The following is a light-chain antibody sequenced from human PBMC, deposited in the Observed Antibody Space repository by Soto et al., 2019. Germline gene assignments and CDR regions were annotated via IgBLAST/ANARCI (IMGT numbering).Light chain of an antibody. CDR1: QSVRSY. V-gene: IGKV3-11*01. Sequence: EMVLTQSPGTLSLSPGERATLSCRASQSVRSYLAWYQQKPGQAPRLLIYGAYSRATGIQDRFSGGGSGTDFTLTISSLEPEDFAVYYCKQRSNLPPTFGQGTRLVIK. CDR3: KQRSNLPPT. CDR2: GAY. J-gene: IGKJ5*01.